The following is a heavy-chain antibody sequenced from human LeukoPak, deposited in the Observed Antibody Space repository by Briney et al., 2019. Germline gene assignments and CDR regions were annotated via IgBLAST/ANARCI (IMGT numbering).Heavy chain of an antibody. Sequence: GASVKVSCKASGYTFTSYYMHWVRQAPGQGLEWMGIINPSGGSTSYAQKFQGRVTLTRDTSTITFYMELSSLRSEDTAVYYCARDWPVRGVFGYWGQGTLVTVSS. CDR1: GYTFTSYY. CDR2: INPSGGST. V-gene: IGHV1-46*01. D-gene: IGHD3-10*01. CDR3: ARDWPVRGVFGY. J-gene: IGHJ4*02.